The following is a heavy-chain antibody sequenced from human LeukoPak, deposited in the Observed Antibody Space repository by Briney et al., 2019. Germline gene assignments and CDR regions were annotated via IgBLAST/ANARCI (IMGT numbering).Heavy chain of an antibody. CDR3: ARAYYDTSGDYYFDY. CDR2: MNPNSGNT. CDR1: GYTFTTND. Sequence: ASVKVSCKTSGYTFTTNDINWVRQATGQGLEWMGWMNPNSGNTGYAQKFQGRVAITRNTSISTAYMELSSLRSEDTAVYYCARAYYDTSGDYYFDYWGQGSLVTVSS. D-gene: IGHD3-22*01. J-gene: IGHJ4*02. V-gene: IGHV1-8*03.